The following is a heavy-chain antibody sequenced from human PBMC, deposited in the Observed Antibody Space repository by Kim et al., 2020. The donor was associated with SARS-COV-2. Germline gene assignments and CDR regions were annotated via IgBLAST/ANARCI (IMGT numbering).Heavy chain of an antibody. CDR3: ARDGVAYYYYYGMDV. J-gene: IGHJ6*02. Sequence: ASVKVSCKASGYTFTGYYMHWVRQAPGQGLEWMGWINPNSGGTNYAQKFQGWVTMTRDTSISTAYMELSRLRSDDTAVYYCARDGVAYYYYYGMDVWGQGTTVTVSS. CDR1: GYTFTGYY. CDR2: INPNSGGT. V-gene: IGHV1-2*04. D-gene: IGHD2-15*01.